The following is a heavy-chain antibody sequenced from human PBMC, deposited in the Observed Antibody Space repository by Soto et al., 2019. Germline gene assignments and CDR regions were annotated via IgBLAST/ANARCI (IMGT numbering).Heavy chain of an antibody. CDR3: AGAFGSSGYR. D-gene: IGHD3-22*01. J-gene: IGHJ4*02. Sequence: QLQLQESGSGLVKPSQTLSLTCAVSGGSISSGGYSWSWIRQPPGKGREWIGYIYHSGSTYYNPSRKSRVTISVDRSKYQSFLKLSSVTAADTSVYYCAGAFGSSGYRWGQGTLVIVSS. V-gene: IGHV4-30-2*01. CDR1: GGSISSGGYS. CDR2: IYHSGST.